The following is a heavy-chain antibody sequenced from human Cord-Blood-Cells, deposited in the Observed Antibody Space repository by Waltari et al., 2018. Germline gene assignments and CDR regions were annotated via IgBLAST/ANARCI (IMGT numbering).Heavy chain of an antibody. D-gene: IGHD6-13*01. CDR3: ARHRGAAAGSLVRWFDP. CDR2: IYYSGST. Sequence: QVQLQESGPGLVKPSETLSLTCTVSGGSISSYYWSWIRQPPGKGLEWIGYIYYSGSTTDTPSPKSRVTISVDTSKNQFSLKLSSVTAADTAVYYCARHRGAAAGSLVRWFDPWGQGTLVTVSS. CDR1: GGSISSYY. V-gene: IGHV4-59*08. J-gene: IGHJ5*02.